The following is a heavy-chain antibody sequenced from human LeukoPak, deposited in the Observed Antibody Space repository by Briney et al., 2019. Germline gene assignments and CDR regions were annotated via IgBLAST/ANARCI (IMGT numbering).Heavy chain of an antibody. Sequence: EASVKVSCKASGYTFTSYGISWVRQAPGQGPEWMGWISAYNGNTNYAQKLQGRVTMTTDTSTSTAYMELRSLRSDDTAVYYCVRAMIQWELLSYFDYWGQGTLVTVSS. V-gene: IGHV1-18*01. CDR3: VRAMIQWELLSYFDY. CDR2: ISAYNGNT. D-gene: IGHD1-26*01. CDR1: GYTFTSYG. J-gene: IGHJ4*02.